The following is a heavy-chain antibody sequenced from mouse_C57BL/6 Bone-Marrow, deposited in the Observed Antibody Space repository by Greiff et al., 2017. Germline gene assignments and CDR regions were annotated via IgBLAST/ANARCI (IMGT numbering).Heavy chain of an antibody. V-gene: IGHV5-15*01. CDR1: GFTFSDYG. CDR2: ISNLAYSI. CDR3: ARYDGYFYFDY. D-gene: IGHD2-3*01. Sequence: DVQLVESGGGLVQPGGSLKLSCAASGFTFSDYGMAWVRQAPRKGPEWVAFISNLAYSIYYADTVTGRFTISRENAKNTLYLEMSSLRSEDTAMYYCARYDGYFYFDYWGQGTTLTVSS. J-gene: IGHJ2*01.